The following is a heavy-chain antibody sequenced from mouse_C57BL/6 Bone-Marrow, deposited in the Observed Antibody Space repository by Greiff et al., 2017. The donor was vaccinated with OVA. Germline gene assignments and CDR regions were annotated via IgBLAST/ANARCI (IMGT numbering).Heavy chain of an antibody. D-gene: IGHD4-1*01. Sequence: QVQLKQSGAELVRPGTSVKVSCKASGYAFTNYLIEWVKQRPGQGLEWIGEINPGSGGTNYNEKFKGKATLTADKSSSTAYMQLSSLTSEDSAVYVCARRDWAAWFAYWGQGTLVTVSA. V-gene: IGHV1-54*01. CDR3: ARRDWAAWFAY. CDR2: INPGSGGT. J-gene: IGHJ3*01. CDR1: GYAFTNYL.